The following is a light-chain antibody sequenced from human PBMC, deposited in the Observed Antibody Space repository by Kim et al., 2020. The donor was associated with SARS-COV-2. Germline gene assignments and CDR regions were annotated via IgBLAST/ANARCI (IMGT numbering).Light chain of an antibody. CDR2: QDS. CDR3: QAWDSSTAWV. CDR1: KLGDKY. J-gene: IGLJ3*02. V-gene: IGLV3-1*01. Sequence: VSPGQTASITCSGDKLGDKYACWYQQKPGQSPVLVIYQDSKRPSGIPDRFSGSNSGNTATLTISGTQAMDEADYYCQAWDSSTAWVFGGGTQLTVL.